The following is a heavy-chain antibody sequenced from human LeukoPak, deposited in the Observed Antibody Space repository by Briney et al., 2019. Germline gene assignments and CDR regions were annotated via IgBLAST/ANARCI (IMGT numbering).Heavy chain of an antibody. CDR3: AKDAIRGHYATDWYFDY. CDR1: GFTFSSYA. D-gene: IGHD3-9*01. Sequence: GGSLRLSCAASGFTFSSYAMSWVRQAPGRGLEWVSTISGAAGSSYYADSVKGRFTISRDNSKNTLYLQMSSLRVEDTAVYYCAKDAIRGHYATDWYFDYWGLGTLVTVSS. V-gene: IGHV3-23*01. CDR2: ISGAAGSS. J-gene: IGHJ4*02.